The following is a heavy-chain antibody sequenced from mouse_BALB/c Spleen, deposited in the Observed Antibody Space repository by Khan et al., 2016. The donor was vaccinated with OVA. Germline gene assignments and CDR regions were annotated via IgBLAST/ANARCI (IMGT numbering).Heavy chain of an antibody. CDR1: GFSLTGYG. J-gene: IGHJ4*01. Sequence: VQLVESGPGLVAPSQSLSITCTVSGFSLTGYGVNWVRQPPGKGLEWLGLLWGVGSPDFNSPPNSILTISKDNSKSEVFLKMNSLHTDDTARYYCAREIYYDYAYYYAMDYWGQGTSVTVSS. V-gene: IGHV2-6-7*01. CDR2: LWGVGSP. D-gene: IGHD2-4*01. CDR3: AREIYYDYAYYYAMDY.